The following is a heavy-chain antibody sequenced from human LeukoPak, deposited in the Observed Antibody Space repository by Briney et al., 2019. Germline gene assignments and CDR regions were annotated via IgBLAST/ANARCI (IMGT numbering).Heavy chain of an antibody. V-gene: IGHV3-21*01. CDR3: ARDGYYDSSDPFDY. CDR2: ISSSSSYI. Sequence: PGGSLRLSCAASGFTFSSYSLNWVCQAPGKGLEWVSSISSSSSYIYYADSVKGRFTISRDNAKNSLYLQMNSLRAEDTAVYYCARDGYYDSSDPFDYWGQGTLVTVSS. CDR1: GFTFSSYS. J-gene: IGHJ4*02. D-gene: IGHD3-22*01.